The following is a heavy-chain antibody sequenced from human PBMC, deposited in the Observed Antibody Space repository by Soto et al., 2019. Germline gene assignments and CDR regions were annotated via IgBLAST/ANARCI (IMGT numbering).Heavy chain of an antibody. V-gene: IGHV4-30-2*01. CDR2: IYHSGST. Sequence: SETLSLTCAVSGGSISSGGYSWSWIRQPPGKGLEWIGYIYHSGSTYYNPSLKSRVTISVDRSKNQFSLKLSSVTAADTAVYYCARGGSGYCSSTSCRNWFDPRGQGTLVTVS. CDR3: ARGGSGYCSSTSCRNWFDP. D-gene: IGHD2-2*01. CDR1: GGSISSGGYS. J-gene: IGHJ5*02.